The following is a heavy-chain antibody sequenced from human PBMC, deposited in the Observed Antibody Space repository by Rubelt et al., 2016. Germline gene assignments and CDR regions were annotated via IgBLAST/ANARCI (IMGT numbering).Heavy chain of an antibody. J-gene: IGHJ5*02. D-gene: IGHD3-16*02. V-gene: IGHV1-69*06. Sequence: QVQLVQSGAEVKKPGSSVKVSCKASGGTFSSYAISWVRQAPGQGLEWMGGIIPIFGTANYAQKFQGRVTMTTDTSTSTAYMELRSLRSDDTAVYYCARVMITFGGVIEVGWFDPWGQGTLVTVSS. CDR2: IIPIFGTA. CDR3: ARVMITFGGVIEVGWFDP. CDR1: GGTFSSYA.